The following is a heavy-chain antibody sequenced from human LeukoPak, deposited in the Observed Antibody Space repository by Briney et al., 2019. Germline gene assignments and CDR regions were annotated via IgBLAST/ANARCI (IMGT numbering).Heavy chain of an antibody. Sequence: GESLKISCKASGYSFTNHLIGWVRQMPGKGLEWMGVIYHGDSDSRYSPSFQGQVTISADKSISTAYLQWSSLKASDTAMYYCARHRVGATDALGYWGQGTLVTVSS. CDR3: ARHRVGATDALGY. V-gene: IGHV5-51*01. D-gene: IGHD1-26*01. J-gene: IGHJ4*02. CDR1: GYSFTNHL. CDR2: IYHGDSDS.